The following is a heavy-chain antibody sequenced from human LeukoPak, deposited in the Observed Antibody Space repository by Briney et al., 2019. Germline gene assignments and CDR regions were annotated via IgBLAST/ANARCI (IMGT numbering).Heavy chain of an antibody. CDR3: ARGSLLWFGELPFDP. CDR1: EFTFSGYS. Sequence: GGSLRLSCAASEFTFSGYSMSWVRQAPGKGLEWVSSISTTSSYIYYADSVKGRFTISRDNAKNSLWLQMDSLRAEDTAVYYCARGSLLWFGELPFDPWGQGTLVTVSS. V-gene: IGHV3-21*01. J-gene: IGHJ5*02. CDR2: ISTTSSYI. D-gene: IGHD3-10*01.